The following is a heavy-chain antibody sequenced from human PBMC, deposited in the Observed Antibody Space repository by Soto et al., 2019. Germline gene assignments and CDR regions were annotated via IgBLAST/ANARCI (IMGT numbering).Heavy chain of an antibody. CDR1: GYTFTSYG. Sequence: ASVKVSCKASGYTFTSYGISCVRQAPGQGLEWMGWISAYNGNTNYAQKLQGRVTMTTDTSTSTAYMELRSLRSDDTAVYYCARDSPDYYDSSGYYLGAFDIWGQGTMVTVSS. D-gene: IGHD3-22*01. V-gene: IGHV1-18*01. CDR2: ISAYNGNT. J-gene: IGHJ3*02. CDR3: ARDSPDYYDSSGYYLGAFDI.